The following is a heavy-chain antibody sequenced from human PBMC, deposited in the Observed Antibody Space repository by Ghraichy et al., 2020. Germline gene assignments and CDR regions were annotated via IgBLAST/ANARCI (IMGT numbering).Heavy chain of an antibody. CDR3: VRQVGDDSSNWFDP. V-gene: IGHV3-21*01. CDR1: GFTFSDYS. J-gene: IGHJ5*02. CDR2: ISRRSSPT. Sequence: GSLRLSCTASGFTFSDYSMIWVRQAPGKGLEWVSSISRRSSPTYYADSMQGRFTISRDNAKNSVYLQMNSLRAEDTALYYCVRQVGDDSSNWFDPWGQGTLVTVSS. D-gene: IGHD5-18*01.